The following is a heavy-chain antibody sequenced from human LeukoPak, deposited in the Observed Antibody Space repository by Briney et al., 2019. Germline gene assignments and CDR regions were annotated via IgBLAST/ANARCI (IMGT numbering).Heavy chain of an antibody. V-gene: IGHV4-59*12. CDR3: ARVGPPHWNDVGNWFDP. CDR2: IYYSGST. D-gene: IGHD1-1*01. J-gene: IGHJ5*02. Sequence: SETLSLTCTVSGGSISGYYWSWIRQPPGKGLEWIGYIYYSGSTYYNPSLKSRVTISVDTSKNQFSLKLSSVTAADTAVYYCARVGPPHWNDVGNWFDPWGQGTLVTVSS. CDR1: GGSISGYY.